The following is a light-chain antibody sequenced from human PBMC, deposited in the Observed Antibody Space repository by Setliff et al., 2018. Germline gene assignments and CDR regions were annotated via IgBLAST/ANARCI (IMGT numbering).Light chain of an antibody. CDR3: QQYNSYPET. CDR2: KAS. Sequence: DIQMTQSPSTLSASVGDRVTITCRASQSISSWLAWYQQKPGKAPKLMIYKASILETGVPSRFSGSGSATEFTLTISSLQPDDFATYYCQQYNSYPETFGQGTKVDIK. J-gene: IGKJ1*01. V-gene: IGKV1-5*03. CDR1: QSISSW.